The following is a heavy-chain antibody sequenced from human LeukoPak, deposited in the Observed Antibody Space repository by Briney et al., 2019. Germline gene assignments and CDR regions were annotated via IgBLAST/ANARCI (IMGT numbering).Heavy chain of an antibody. CDR1: GYTFTGYY. V-gene: IGHV1-2*02. J-gene: IGHJ4*02. CDR3: ARIPLYYYDSSGYSTIFDY. D-gene: IGHD3-22*01. CDR2: INPNRGGT. Sequence: ASVKVTCKASGYTFTGYYMHWVRQAPGQGLDWMGWINPNRGGTNYAQKFQGRVTMTRDTSISTAYMELSRLRSDDTAVYYCARIPLYYYDSSGYSTIFDYWGQGTLVTVSS.